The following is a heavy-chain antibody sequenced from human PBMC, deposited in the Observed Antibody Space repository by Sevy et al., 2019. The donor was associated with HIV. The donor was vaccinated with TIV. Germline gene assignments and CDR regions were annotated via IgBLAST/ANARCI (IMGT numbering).Heavy chain of an antibody. V-gene: IGHV3-30*18. D-gene: IGHD1-26*01. CDR2: ISYDGSNK. Sequence: GGSLRLSCVASGFTFSSYGMHWVRQAPGKGLEWVAVISYDGSNKYYADSVKGRFTISRDNSKNTLYLQMNSLRAEDTAVYYCAKDRGRLGRGATPLDYWGQGTLVTVSS. CDR1: GFTFSSYG. CDR3: AKDRGRLGRGATPLDY. J-gene: IGHJ4*02.